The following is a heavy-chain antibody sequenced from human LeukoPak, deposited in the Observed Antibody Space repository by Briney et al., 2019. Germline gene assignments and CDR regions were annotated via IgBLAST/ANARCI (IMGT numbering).Heavy chain of an antibody. CDR1: GGSISSYY. Sequence: SETLSLTCTVSGGSISSYYWSWIRQPPGKGLEWIGYIYYSGSTNYNPSLKSRVTISVDTSKNQFSLKLSSVTAADTAVYYCARFAMQNWFDPWGQGTLVTVSS. V-gene: IGHV4-59*01. CDR2: IYYSGST. CDR3: ARFAMQNWFDP. J-gene: IGHJ5*02.